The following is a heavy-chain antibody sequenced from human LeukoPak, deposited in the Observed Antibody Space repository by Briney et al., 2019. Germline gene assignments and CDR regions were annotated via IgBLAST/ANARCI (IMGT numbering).Heavy chain of an antibody. D-gene: IGHD3-3*01. CDR2: INPNSGGT. V-gene: IGHV1-2*06. CDR3: ARDRSDIRFLEWLSSPYYYYYMDV. J-gene: IGHJ6*03. Sequence: ASVKVSCKASGYTFTGYYMHWVRQAPGQGLEWMGRINPNSGGTNYAQKFQGRVTMTRDTSTSTVYMELSSLRSEDTAVYYCARDRSDIRFLEWLSSPYYYYYMDVWGKGTTVTVSS. CDR1: GYTFTGYY.